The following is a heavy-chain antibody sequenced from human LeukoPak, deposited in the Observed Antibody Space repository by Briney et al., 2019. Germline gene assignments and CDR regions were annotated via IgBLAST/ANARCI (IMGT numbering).Heavy chain of an antibody. V-gene: IGHV3-73*01. CDR3: TRNDNYRFDY. Sequence: GGSLRLSCAASGFTFSTYAMSWVRQASGKGLEWVGRIRSKTYSSATAYAASVKGRFTISRDDSKNTAYLQMNSLKTEDTAVYYCTRNDNYRFDYWGQGTLVTVSS. J-gene: IGHJ4*02. CDR1: GFTFSTYA. CDR2: IRSKTYSSAT. D-gene: IGHD5-24*01.